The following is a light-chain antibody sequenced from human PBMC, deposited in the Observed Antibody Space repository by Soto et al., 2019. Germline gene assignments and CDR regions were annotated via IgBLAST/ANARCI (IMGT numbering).Light chain of an antibody. CDR3: QQRSNWPT. CDR1: HRVSSY. CDR2: GAS. V-gene: IGKV3-11*01. Sequence: EIVMTQCPATLSVSPGEGATLSCRASHRVSSYLAWYQQKPGQPPRLIIYGASRRATGIPDRCSGSGSGTDFTLTISSLEPEDFAVYYCQQRSNWPTFGQGTRLEIK. J-gene: IGKJ5*01.